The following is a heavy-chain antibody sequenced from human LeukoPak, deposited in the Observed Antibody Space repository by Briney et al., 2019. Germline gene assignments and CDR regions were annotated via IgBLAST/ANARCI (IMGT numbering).Heavy chain of an antibody. J-gene: IGHJ4*02. CDR3: ARKPLSGGYGGTIDY. CDR2: IRYDGSNK. CDR1: GFTFSSYG. Sequence: GGSLRLSCAASGFTFSSYGMHWVRQAPGKGLEWVAFIRYDGSNKYYADSVKGRFTTSRDNSKNTLYLQMNSLRAEDTAVYYCARKPLSGGYGGTIDYWGQGTLVTVSS. D-gene: IGHD5-12*01. V-gene: IGHV3-30*02.